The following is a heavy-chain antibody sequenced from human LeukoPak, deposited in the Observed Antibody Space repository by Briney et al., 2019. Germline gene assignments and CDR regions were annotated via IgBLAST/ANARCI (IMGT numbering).Heavy chain of an antibody. J-gene: IGHJ4*02. V-gene: IGHV3-23*01. CDR2: ISGSGDTT. D-gene: IGHD1-26*01. CDR1: GFTFGTFA. Sequence: GGSLRLSCAASGFTFGTFAMSWVRQAPGKGLEWVSDISGSGDTTYYADSVKGRFTISRDNSKNTLYLHMSTLRAEDTAIYYCAKDACNSGGSFCNFDYWGQGTLVTVSS. CDR3: AKDACNSGGSFCNFDY.